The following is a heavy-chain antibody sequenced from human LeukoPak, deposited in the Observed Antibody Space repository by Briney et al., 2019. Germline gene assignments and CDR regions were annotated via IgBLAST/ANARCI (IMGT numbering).Heavy chain of an antibody. V-gene: IGHV1-2*06. CDR2: INPNSGGT. CDR1: GYTFTGYY. CDR3: ARGLVIYYDSREQGA. D-gene: IGHD3-22*01. J-gene: IGHJ1*01. Sequence: ASVKVSCKASGYTFTGYYMHWVRQAPGQGLEWMGRINPNSGGTNYAQKFQGRVTMTRDTSISTAYMELSRLRSDDTAVYYCARGLVIYYDSREQGAWGQGTLVTVSS.